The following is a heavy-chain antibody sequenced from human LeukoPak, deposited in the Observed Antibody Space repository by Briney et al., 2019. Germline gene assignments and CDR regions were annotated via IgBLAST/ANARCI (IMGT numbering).Heavy chain of an antibody. CDR2: INPNSGGT. V-gene: IGHV1-2*02. CDR1: GYTFTGYY. J-gene: IGHJ6*03. D-gene: IGHD2-21*01. Sequence: ASVKVSCRASGYTFTGYYMHWVRQAPGQGLEWMGWINPNSGGTNYAQKFQGRVTMTRDTSISTAYMELSRLRSDDTAVYYCARTYPHIVVVIAVYYMDVWGKGTTVTVSS. CDR3: ARTYPHIVVVIAVYYMDV.